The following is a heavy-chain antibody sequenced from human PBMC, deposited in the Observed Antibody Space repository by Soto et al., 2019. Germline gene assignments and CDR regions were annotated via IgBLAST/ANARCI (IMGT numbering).Heavy chain of an antibody. CDR2: IYYSGST. J-gene: IGHJ4*02. CDR1: GGSISSGGYY. Sequence: SETLSLTCTVSGGSISSGGYYWSWIRQHPGKGLEWIGYIYYSGSTNYNPSLKSRVTISVDTSKNQFSLKLSSVTAADTAVYYCARSQQLALHYFDYWGQGTLVTVSS. CDR3: ARSQQLALHYFDY. V-gene: IGHV4-61*08. D-gene: IGHD6-13*01.